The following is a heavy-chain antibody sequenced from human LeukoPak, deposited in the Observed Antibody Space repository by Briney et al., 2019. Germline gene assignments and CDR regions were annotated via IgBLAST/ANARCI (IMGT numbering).Heavy chain of an antibody. CDR1: GFTFSDYN. D-gene: IGHD3-16*01. J-gene: IGHJ4*02. V-gene: IGHV3-11*04. CDR2: ISRSGSTK. CDR3: ARGRPLGANFWVY. Sequence: TGGSLRLSCAASGFTFSDYNMRWIRQAPGKGLEWVSSISRSGSTKYYADSVKGRFTISRDNAKNSLFLQMNSLRAEDTAVYYCARGRPLGANFWVYWGQGTLVTVSS.